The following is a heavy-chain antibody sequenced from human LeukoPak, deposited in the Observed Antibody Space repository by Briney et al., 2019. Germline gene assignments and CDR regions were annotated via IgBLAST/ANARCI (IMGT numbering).Heavy chain of an antibody. V-gene: IGHV3-74*01. CDR2: INSDGSST. Sequence: PGGSLRLSCAASGFPFSSYWMHWVRQAPGKGLVWVSRINSDGSSTSYADSVKGRFTISRDNAKNTLYLQMNGLRAEDTAVYYCAKTKSTPLPDYWGQGTLVTVSS. J-gene: IGHJ4*02. D-gene: IGHD5/OR15-5a*01. CDR3: AKTKSTPLPDY. CDR1: GFPFSSYW.